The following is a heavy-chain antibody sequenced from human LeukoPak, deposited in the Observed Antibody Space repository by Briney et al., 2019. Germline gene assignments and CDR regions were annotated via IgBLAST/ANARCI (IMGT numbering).Heavy chain of an antibody. CDR1: AGSINSGDYY. V-gene: IGHV4-61*02. CDR2: IYSPGT. Sequence: SQTLSLTCTVSAGSINSGDYYWSWIRQPAGKGLEWIGRIYSPGTNYNYNPSVKSRVTISIDTSKTQFSLKLTSVTAADTAVYYCARGIGTSYDSSRDAFDIWGQGTMVTVSS. J-gene: IGHJ3*02. CDR3: ARGIGTSYDSSRDAFDI. D-gene: IGHD3-22*01.